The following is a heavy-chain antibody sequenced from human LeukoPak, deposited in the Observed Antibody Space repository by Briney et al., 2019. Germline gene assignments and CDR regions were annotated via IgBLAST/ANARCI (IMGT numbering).Heavy chain of an antibody. J-gene: IGHJ4*02. CDR1: GFNFANHA. Sequence: EPGGSLGLSCAASGFNFANHAMSWVRQTPGKGLEWVSAISGGGDITYYADSVTGRFTISRDNSKDTLFLQMHSLRPGDTAVYYCVREDTPATANYWGQGTLVTISS. D-gene: IGHD2-21*02. CDR3: VREDTPATANY. V-gene: IGHV3-23*01. CDR2: ISGGGDIT.